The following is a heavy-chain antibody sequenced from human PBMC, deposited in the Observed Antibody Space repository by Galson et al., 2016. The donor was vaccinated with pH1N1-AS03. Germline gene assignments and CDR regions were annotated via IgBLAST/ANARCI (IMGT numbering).Heavy chain of an antibody. CDR3: ARQDSSGYFHALDM. V-gene: IGHV3-74*01. J-gene: IGHJ3*02. CDR2: INGEGSST. Sequence: SLRLSCAASGFTFTTYWMHWVRQAPGRGLVWVSSINGEGSSTRGTDSVKGRLFISRDNAKNTVYLQMNSLRVEDTAVYYCARQDSSGYFHALDMWGQGTMVTVSS. D-gene: IGHD3-22*01. CDR1: GFTFTTYW.